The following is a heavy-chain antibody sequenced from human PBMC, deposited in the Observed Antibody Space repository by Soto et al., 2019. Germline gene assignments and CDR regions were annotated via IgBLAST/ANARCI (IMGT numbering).Heavy chain of an antibody. V-gene: IGHV3-9*01. Sequence: PGGSLRLSCAASGFPFDDHAMHWVRQAPGKGLEWVSGISYDSGAIGYADSVKGRFTISRDNTRNSLFLQLNSLRAEDTAVYYCARVRNCISTSCYAIRESGMDVWGQGTTVTVSS. CDR3: ARVRNCISTSCYAIRESGMDV. CDR2: ISYDSGAI. D-gene: IGHD2-2*01. CDR1: GFPFDDHA. J-gene: IGHJ6*02.